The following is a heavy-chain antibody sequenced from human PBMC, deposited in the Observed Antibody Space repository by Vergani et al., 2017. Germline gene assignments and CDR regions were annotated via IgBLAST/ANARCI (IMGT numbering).Heavy chain of an antibody. D-gene: IGHD3-16*01. CDR1: GFSIDNGYY. CDR3: ARARFYESLDD. J-gene: IGHJ4*02. V-gene: IGHV4-38-2*01. Sequence: QVQLQESGPGLVKPSETLSPTCAVSGFSIDNGYYWDWIRQPPGKGLEWIGSIYRTGGTHFYPSLKRRVTISLDTSKNQFSPKLRSVTAAATAVYYCARARFYESLDDWSQGSLVTV. CDR2: IYRTGGT.